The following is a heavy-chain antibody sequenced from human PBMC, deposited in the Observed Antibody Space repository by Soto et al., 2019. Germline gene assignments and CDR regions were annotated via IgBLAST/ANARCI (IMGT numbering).Heavy chain of an antibody. J-gene: IGHJ4*02. D-gene: IGHD1-26*01. CDR3: ASHPVSGSLHFES. Sequence: ASVKVSCKASGYTFNTYGVSWVRQAPGQGLEWMGRISAYNGDTNYAQKLQGRLTMTTDTSTRTAYMELRSLRSDDTAVYYCASHPVSGSLHFESWGQGTLVTVCS. CDR2: ISAYNGDT. V-gene: IGHV1-18*04. CDR1: GYTFNTYG.